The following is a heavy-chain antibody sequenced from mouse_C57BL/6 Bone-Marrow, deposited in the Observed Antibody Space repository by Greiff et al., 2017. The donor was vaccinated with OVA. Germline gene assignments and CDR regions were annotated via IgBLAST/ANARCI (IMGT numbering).Heavy chain of an antibody. D-gene: IGHD2-3*01. CDR2: IYPRSGNT. CDR1: GYTFTSYG. V-gene: IGHV1-81*01. Sequence: VQLQQSGAELARPGASVKLSCKASGYTFTSYGISWVKQRTGQGLEWIGEIYPRSGNTYYNEKFKGKATLTADKSSSTAYMELRRLTSEDDAVYFCASLCALYDGDTFDYWGQGTTLTVSA. CDR3: ASLCALYDGDTFDY. J-gene: IGHJ2*01.